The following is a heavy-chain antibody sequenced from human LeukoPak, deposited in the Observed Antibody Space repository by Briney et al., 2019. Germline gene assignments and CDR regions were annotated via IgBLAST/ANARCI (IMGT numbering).Heavy chain of an antibody. CDR2: IYYSGST. Sequence: SETLSLTCTVSGGSISIYSWSWIRQPPGKGLEYIGYIYYSGSTNYNPSLKSRVTISVDTSKNQFSLKLSSVTAADTAVYYCARLAPGAYFDYWGQGTLVTVSS. CDR1: GGSISIYS. V-gene: IGHV4-59*01. J-gene: IGHJ4*02. CDR3: ARLAPGAYFDY. D-gene: IGHD7-27*01.